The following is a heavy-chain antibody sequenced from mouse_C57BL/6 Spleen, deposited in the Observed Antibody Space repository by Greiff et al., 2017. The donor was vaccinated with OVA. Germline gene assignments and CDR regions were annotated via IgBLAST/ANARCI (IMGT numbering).Heavy chain of an antibody. V-gene: IGHV5-4*01. Sequence: EVKRVESGGGLVKPGGSLKLSCAASGFTFSSYAMSWVRQTPEKRLEWVATISDGGSYTYYPDNVKGRFTISRDNAKNNLYLQMSHLKSEDTAMYYCAKERGELDYFDYWGQGTTLTVSS. J-gene: IGHJ2*01. CDR3: AKERGELDYFDY. D-gene: IGHD1-3*01. CDR1: GFTFSSYA. CDR2: ISDGGSYT.